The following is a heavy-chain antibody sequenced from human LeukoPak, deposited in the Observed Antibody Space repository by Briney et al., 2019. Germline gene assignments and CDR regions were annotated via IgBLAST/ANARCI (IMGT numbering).Heavy chain of an antibody. J-gene: IGHJ4*02. CDR3: ARGLGIAVAAVDY. V-gene: IGHV1-2*02. Sequence: ASVKVSCKASGYTFTSYYMHWVRQAPGQGLEWMGWINPNSGGTNYAQKFRGRVTMTRDTSISTAYMELSRLRSDDTAVYYCARGLGIAVAAVDYWGQGTLVTVSS. CDR1: GYTFTSYY. D-gene: IGHD6-19*01. CDR2: INPNSGGT.